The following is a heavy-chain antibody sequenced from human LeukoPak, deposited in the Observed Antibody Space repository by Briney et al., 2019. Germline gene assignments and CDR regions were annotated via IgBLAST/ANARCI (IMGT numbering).Heavy chain of an antibody. CDR1: GGSISSGGHS. Sequence: PSQTLSLTCAVSGGSISSGGHSWSWIRQPPGKGLEWIGYIYYSGSTNYNPSLKSRVTISVDTSKNQFSLKLSSVTAADTAVYYCARQSWDYYYGMDVWGQGTTVTVSS. V-gene: IGHV4-30-4*07. CDR2: IYYSGST. CDR3: ARQSWDYYYGMDV. J-gene: IGHJ6*02. D-gene: IGHD1-26*01.